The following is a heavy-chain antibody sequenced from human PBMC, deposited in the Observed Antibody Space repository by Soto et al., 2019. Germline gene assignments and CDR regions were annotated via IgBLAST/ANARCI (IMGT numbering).Heavy chain of an antibody. CDR1: GYTFTSYD. CDR2: MNANNGNT. D-gene: IGHD6-6*01. V-gene: IGHV1-8*01. Sequence: GASVKVSCKASGYTFTSYDINWVRQATGQGLEWMGWMNANNGNTGYAQKLQGRVTMTRDTSTSTAYMELRSLRSDDTAVYYCARRIAARPIDYWGQGTLVTVSS. CDR3: ARRIAARPIDY. J-gene: IGHJ4*02.